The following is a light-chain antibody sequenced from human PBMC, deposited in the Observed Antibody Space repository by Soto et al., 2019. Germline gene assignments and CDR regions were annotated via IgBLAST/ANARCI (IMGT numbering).Light chain of an antibody. Sequence: NFMLTQPHSVSESPGKTVTISCTRSSGSIANNYVQWYQQRPGSAPTAVIHEDDQRPSGVPDRFSGSIDTSSNSASLTISGLKTEDEADSYCQSYDSTNQGVFGGGTKLTVL. V-gene: IGLV6-57*03. J-gene: IGLJ2*01. CDR2: EDD. CDR3: QSYDSTNQGV. CDR1: SGSIANNY.